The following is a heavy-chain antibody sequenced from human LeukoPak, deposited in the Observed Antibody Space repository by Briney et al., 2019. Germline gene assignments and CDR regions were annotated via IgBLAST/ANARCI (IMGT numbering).Heavy chain of an antibody. CDR3: ARWTYYYDSSGSGSAFDI. Sequence: GGSLRLSCAASGFTVSSNYMSWVRQAPGKGLELVSVIYSGGSTYYADSVKGRFTISRHNSKNTLYLQMNSLRAEDTAVYYCARWTYYYDSSGSGSAFDIWGQGTMVTVSS. J-gene: IGHJ3*02. CDR2: IYSGGST. D-gene: IGHD3-22*01. CDR1: GFTVSSNY. V-gene: IGHV3-53*04.